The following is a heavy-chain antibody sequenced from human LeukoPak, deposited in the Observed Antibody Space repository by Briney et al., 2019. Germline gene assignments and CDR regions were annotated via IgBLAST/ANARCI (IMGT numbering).Heavy chain of an antibody. CDR1: GITFSNAW. Sequence: AGGSLRLSCAASGITFSNAWMTWVRQAPGKGLEWVGRIYRSSNGETTDYGAPVKGSFTMSRDDSKNTLYLQMNSLKTEDTAAYYCTTYSSGSCPFWGQGTLVTVSS. CDR2: IYRSSNGETT. J-gene: IGHJ4*02. V-gene: IGHV3-15*01. CDR3: TTYSSGSCPF. D-gene: IGHD6-19*01.